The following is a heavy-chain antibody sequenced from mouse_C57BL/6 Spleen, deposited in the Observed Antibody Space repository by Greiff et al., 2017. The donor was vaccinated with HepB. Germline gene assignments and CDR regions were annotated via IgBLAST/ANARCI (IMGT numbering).Heavy chain of an antibody. J-gene: IGHJ2*01. D-gene: IGHD2-4*01. Sequence: VMLVESGAELARPGASVKLSCKASGYTFTSYGISWVKQRTGQGLEWIGEIYPRSGNTYYNEKFKGKATLTADKSSSTAYMELRSLTSEDSAVYFCARDYDSYFDYWGQGTTLTVSS. CDR1: GYTFTSYG. CDR3: ARDYDSYFDY. V-gene: IGHV1-81*01. CDR2: IYPRSGNT.